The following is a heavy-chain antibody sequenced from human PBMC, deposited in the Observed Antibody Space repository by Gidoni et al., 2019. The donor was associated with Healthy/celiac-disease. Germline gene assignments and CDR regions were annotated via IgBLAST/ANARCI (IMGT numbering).Heavy chain of an antibody. V-gene: IGHV5-51*01. CDR1: GYSFTSYW. CDR2: IYPGDSDT. Sequence: EVQLVQSGAEVKKHGASLKISCKGSGYSFTSYWIGWVRQMPGKGLEWMGIIYPGDSDTRYSPSFQGKVTISADKSISTAYLQWSSLKASDTAMYYCARSGYYDFWSGYKRFDPWGQGTLVTVSS. D-gene: IGHD3-3*01. J-gene: IGHJ5*02. CDR3: ARSGYYDFWSGYKRFDP.